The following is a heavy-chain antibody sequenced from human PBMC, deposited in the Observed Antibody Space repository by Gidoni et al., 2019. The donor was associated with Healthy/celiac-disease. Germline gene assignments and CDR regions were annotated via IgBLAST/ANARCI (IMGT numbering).Heavy chain of an antibody. Sequence: QLQLQESGPGLVKPSETLSLTCTGSGGSISSSSYYWGWIRQPPGKGLEWIGSIYYSGSTYYNPSIKRRVTISVDTSKNQFALKLSSVTAADTAVYYCARQTAYYYDSSVFFYFDYWGQGTLVTVSS. D-gene: IGHD3-22*01. CDR3: ARQTAYYYDSSVFFYFDY. CDR1: GGSISSSSYY. V-gene: IGHV4-39*01. CDR2: IYYSGST. J-gene: IGHJ4*02.